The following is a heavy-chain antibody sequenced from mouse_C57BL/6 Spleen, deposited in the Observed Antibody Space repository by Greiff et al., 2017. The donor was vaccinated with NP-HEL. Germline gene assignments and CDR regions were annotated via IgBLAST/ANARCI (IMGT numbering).Heavy chain of an antibody. CDR1: GFTFSDFY. V-gene: IGHV7-1*01. Sequence: EVKVVESGGGLVQSGRSLRLSCATSGFTFSDFYMEWVRQAPGKGLEWIAASRNKANDYTTEYSASVKGRFIVSRDTSQSILYLQMNALRAEDTAIYYCAREGGDYWGQGTSVTVSS. CDR3: AREGGDY. CDR2: SRNKANDYTT. J-gene: IGHJ4*01.